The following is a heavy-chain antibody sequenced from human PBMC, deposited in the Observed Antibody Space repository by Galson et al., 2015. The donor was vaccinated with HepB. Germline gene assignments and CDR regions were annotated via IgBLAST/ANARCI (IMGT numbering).Heavy chain of an antibody. CDR3: ARGPLGHYDSSGYYGY. J-gene: IGHJ4*02. CDR1: GSTFTSYY. Sequence: QSGAEVKKPGEPLRISCKASGSTFTSYYMHWVRQAPGQGLEWMGIINPSGGSTSYAQKFQGRVTMTRDTSTSTVYMELSSLRSEDTAVYYCARGPLGHYDSSGYYGYWGQGTLVTVSS. CDR2: INPSGGST. V-gene: IGHV1-46*03. D-gene: IGHD3-22*01.